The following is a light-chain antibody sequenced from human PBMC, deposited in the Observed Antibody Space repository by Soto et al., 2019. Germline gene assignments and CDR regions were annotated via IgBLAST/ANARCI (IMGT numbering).Light chain of an antibody. CDR1: QGISTY. CDR3: QKYNSAPIT. CDR2: AAS. Sequence: IHMTQSPSSVSASIGDRVSITCRASQGISTYLGWYQQKKGKAPKLLIYAASSLQTGVPPRFSGSGSGTDFNLTISSLQTEDVATYYCQKYNSAPITFGQGTRLEIK. J-gene: IGKJ5*01. V-gene: IGKV1-12*01.